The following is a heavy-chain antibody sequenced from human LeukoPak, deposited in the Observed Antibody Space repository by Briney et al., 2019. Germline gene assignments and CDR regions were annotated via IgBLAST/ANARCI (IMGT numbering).Heavy chain of an antibody. V-gene: IGHV4-4*07. CDR2: IYTTGST. J-gene: IGHJ4*02. D-gene: IGHD1-1*01. Sequence: PSETLSLTCSVSGGSISGYYWSWIRQPAGKGLEWIGRIYTTGSTNYNPSLKSRVTMSVDTSKNQLSLKLNSVTAAGTAVYYCARTAGTTFWGLDYWGQGTLVTVSS. CDR3: ARTAGTTFWGLDY. CDR1: GGSISGYY.